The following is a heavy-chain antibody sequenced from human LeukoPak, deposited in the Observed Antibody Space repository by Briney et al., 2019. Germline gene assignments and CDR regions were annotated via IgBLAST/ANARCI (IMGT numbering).Heavy chain of an antibody. Sequence: SETLSLTCSVSADSFSTYYWNWIRQPAGKGLEWLGRISGSGTTNYNPSLEGRVTMSVDTSKNQFSLRLTSVTAADTAVYYCARGSFWTGGFYFDFWGQGTLVTVSS. D-gene: IGHD3/OR15-3a*01. J-gene: IGHJ4*02. CDR3: ARGSFWTGGFYFDF. CDR1: ADSFSTYY. V-gene: IGHV4-4*07. CDR2: ISGSGTT.